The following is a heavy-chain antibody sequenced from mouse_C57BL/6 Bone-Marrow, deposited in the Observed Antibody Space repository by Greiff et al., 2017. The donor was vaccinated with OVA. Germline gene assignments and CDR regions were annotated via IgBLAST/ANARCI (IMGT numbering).Heavy chain of an antibody. CDR2: IYPRDGST. CDR1: GYTFTSYD. CDR3: ARDDYDEFLYYYAMDY. Sequence: VNVVESGPELVKPGASVKLSCKASGYTFTSYDINWVKQRPGQGLEWIGWIYPRDGSTKYNEKFKGKATLTVDTSSSTAYMELHSLTSEDSAVYFCARDDYDEFLYYYAMDYWGQGTSVTVSS. D-gene: IGHD2-4*01. V-gene: IGHV1-85*01. J-gene: IGHJ4*01.